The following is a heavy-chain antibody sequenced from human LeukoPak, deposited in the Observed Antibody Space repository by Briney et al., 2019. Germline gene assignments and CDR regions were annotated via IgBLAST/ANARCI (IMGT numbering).Heavy chain of an antibody. D-gene: IGHD2-15*01. Sequence: GGSLRLSCAASGFTFSSYGMHWVRQAPGKGLEWVAVISDDGTNQYYADFVKGRFTVSRDNSKNTLYLQMNSLRAEDTAMYYFAGMAVVAADNGYFRDYWGQGTLVTVSP. CDR2: ISDDGTNQ. J-gene: IGHJ4*02. CDR3: AGMAVVAADNGYFRDY. V-gene: IGHV3-30*03. CDR1: GFTFSSYG.